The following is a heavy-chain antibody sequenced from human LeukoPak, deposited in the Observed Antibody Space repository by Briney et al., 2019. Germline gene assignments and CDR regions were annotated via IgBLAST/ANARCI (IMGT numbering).Heavy chain of an antibody. V-gene: IGHV1-69*13. CDR3: AARYSSSRSWFDP. Sequence: SVKVSCKASGGTFSSYAISWVRQAPGQGLEWMGGIIPIFGTANYAQKFQGRVTITADESTSTAYMELSSLRSEDTAVYYCAARYSSSRSWFDPWGQGTLITVSS. D-gene: IGHD6-13*01. J-gene: IGHJ5*02. CDR1: GGTFSSYA. CDR2: IIPIFGTA.